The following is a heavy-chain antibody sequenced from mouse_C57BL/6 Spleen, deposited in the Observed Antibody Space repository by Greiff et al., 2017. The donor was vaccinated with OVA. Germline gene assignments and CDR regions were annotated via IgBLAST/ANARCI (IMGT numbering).Heavy chain of an antibody. CDR2: INPSSGYT. Sequence: VKLQESGAELARPGASVKMSCKASGYTFTSYTMHWVKQRPGQGLEWIGYINPSSGYTKYNQKFKDKATLTADKSSSTAYMQLSSLTSEDSAVYYCANYYSNYEYAMDYWGQGTSVTVSS. V-gene: IGHV1-4*01. D-gene: IGHD2-5*01. CDR1: GYTFTSYT. J-gene: IGHJ4*01. CDR3: ANYYSNYEYAMDY.